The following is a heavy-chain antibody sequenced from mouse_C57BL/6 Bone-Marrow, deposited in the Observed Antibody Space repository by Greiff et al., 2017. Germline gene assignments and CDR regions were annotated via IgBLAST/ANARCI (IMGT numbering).Heavy chain of an antibody. CDR3: ARRSTVFYYCDY. CDR1: GYTFTTYP. J-gene: IGHJ2*01. D-gene: IGHD5-1*01. CDR2: FHPYNDDT. V-gene: IGHV1-47*01. Sequence: VQLQQSGAELVKPGASVKMSCKASGYTFTTYPIEWMKQNHGKSLEWIGNFHPYNDDTKYNEKFKGKATLTVEKSSHTVYLELSRLTSEYSAVYYCARRSTVFYYCDYWGQGTTLTVSS.